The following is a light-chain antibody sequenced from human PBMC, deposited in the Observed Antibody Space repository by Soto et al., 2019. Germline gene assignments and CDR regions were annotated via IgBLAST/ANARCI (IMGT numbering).Light chain of an antibody. CDR1: KTIGSW. CDR3: QQYNSYSRT. Sequence: DMHMTQTPPTRARPVGQRGTTTCRACKTIGSWLAWYRQKPGKAPKLLIYKASTLKSGVPSRFSGSGSGTELTLIISSLQPEDFAAYYCQQYNSYSRTFGQGTRVEIK. CDR2: KAS. J-gene: IGKJ5*01. V-gene: IGKV1-5*03.